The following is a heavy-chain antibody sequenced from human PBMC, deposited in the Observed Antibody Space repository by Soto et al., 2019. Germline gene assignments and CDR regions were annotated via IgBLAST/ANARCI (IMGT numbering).Heavy chain of an antibody. CDR1: GGSISSGGYS. CDR2: IYHSGST. Sequence: TLSLTCAVSGGSISSGGYSWSWIRQPPGKGLEWIGYIYHSGSTYYNPSLKSRVTISVDRSKNQFSLKLSSVTAADTAVYYCARVASYYYYGMDVWGQGTTVTVSS. J-gene: IGHJ6*02. V-gene: IGHV4-30-2*01. CDR3: ARVASYYYYGMDV.